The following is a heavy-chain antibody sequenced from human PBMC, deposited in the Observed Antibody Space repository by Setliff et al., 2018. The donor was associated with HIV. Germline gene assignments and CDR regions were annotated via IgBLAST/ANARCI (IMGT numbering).Heavy chain of an antibody. J-gene: IGHJ1*01. Sequence: ASVTVSCTSSGYTFTAYYIHWVRQARGQGLGWMGWINPDSGATKYAEKFVGRVSLTRDTSINTVYMELSSLRSDDTAVYFCTRVTGWTDHWGQGTQVTVSS. CDR3: TRVTGWTDH. CDR2: INPDSGAT. CDR1: GYTFTAYY. D-gene: IGHD6-19*01. V-gene: IGHV1-2*02.